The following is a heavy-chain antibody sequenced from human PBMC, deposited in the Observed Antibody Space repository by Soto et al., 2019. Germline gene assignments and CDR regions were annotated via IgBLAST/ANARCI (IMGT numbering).Heavy chain of an antibody. CDR1: GFTFSSYW. V-gene: IGHV3-7*01. CDR2: IKQDGSEK. D-gene: IGHD2-2*01. Sequence: EVQLVESGGGLVQPGGSLRLSCAASGFTFSSYWMSWVRQAPGKGLEWVANIKQDGSEKYYVDSVKGRFTISRDNAMNSLYLQMSSLRAEDTAVYYCARDRRVVVPAAVLHMDVWGKGTTVTVSS. J-gene: IGHJ6*03. CDR3: ARDRRVVVPAAVLHMDV.